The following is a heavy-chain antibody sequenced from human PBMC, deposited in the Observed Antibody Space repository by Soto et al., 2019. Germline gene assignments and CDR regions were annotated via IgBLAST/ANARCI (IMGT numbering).Heavy chain of an antibody. CDR2: IDHSGST. CDR3: ARAPSIYSSSSEYYYYGMDV. D-gene: IGHD6-13*01. J-gene: IGHJ6*02. V-gene: IGHV4-34*01. Sequence: SSETLSLTCAVYGGSFSGYYWSWIRQPPGNGLEWIGEIDHSGSTNYNPSLKSRVTISVDTSKNQFSLKLSSVTAADTAVYYCARAPSIYSSSSEYYYYGMDVWGQGTTVTVSS. CDR1: GGSFSGYY.